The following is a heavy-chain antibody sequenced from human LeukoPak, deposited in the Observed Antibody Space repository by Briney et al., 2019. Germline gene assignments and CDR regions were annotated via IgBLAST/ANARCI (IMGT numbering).Heavy chain of an antibody. CDR2: INPNTGGT. CDR3: AREGAPQLSSCFDH. J-gene: IGHJ4*02. CDR1: GYTSTAYY. Sequence: ASLKVSCKASGYTSTAYYIHWVRQAPGQGLEWMGWINPNTGGTNFAQRFQGRVTMTRDTSINTAYMELSSLRSDDTAMYYCAREGAPQLSSCFDHWGQGTLVTVSS. D-gene: IGHD1-1*01. V-gene: IGHV1-2*02.